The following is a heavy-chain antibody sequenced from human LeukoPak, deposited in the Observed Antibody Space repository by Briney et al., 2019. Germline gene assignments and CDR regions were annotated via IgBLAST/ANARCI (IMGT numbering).Heavy chain of an antibody. J-gene: IGHJ5*02. Sequence: PSETLSLTCTVSGGSISSGGYYWSWIRQHPGKGLEWIGYIYYSGSTYYNPSLKSRVTISVDTSKNQFSLKLSSVTAADTAVYYRARDLRVAIDPWGQGTLVTVSS. V-gene: IGHV4-31*03. CDR3: ARDLRVAIDP. D-gene: IGHD2-15*01. CDR2: IYYSGST. CDR1: GGSISSGGYY.